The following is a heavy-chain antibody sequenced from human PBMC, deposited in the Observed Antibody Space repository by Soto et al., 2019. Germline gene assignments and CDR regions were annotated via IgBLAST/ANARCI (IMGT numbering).Heavy chain of an antibody. J-gene: IGHJ5*02. Sequence: TFSPTCGASRDALNSGNDYWSWFPQTPGKSLEWIGLIYETGAVDYNPPLRDRITISKDTYERQFSLTLSVVTAADTAVYYCASLRIATNNYKWFDPWGQGTLVTVSS. D-gene: IGHD2-21*01. CDR1: RDALNSGNDY. V-gene: IGHV4-30-4*08. CDR3: ASLRIATNNYKWFDP. CDR2: IYETGAV.